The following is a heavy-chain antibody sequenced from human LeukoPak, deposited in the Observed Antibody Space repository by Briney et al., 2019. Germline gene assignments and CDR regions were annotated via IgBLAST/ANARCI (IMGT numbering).Heavy chain of an antibody. CDR1: GNYW. J-gene: IGHJ4*02. D-gene: IGHD2/OR15-2a*01. V-gene: IGHV3-74*01. CDR2: INSDGSWT. CDR3: VSFYETY. Sequence: GGSLRLSRAASGNYWMHWVRQVPGKGLVWVSHINSDGSWTSYADSVKGRLTISKDNAKNTVYLQMNSLRAEDTAVYYCVSFYETYWGRGTLVTVSS.